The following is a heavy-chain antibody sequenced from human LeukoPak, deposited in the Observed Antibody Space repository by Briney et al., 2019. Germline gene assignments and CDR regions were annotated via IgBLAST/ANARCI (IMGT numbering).Heavy chain of an antibody. D-gene: IGHD6-19*01. V-gene: IGHV3-74*01. CDR2: INSDGYT. CDR1: GFAFSRSW. Sequence: GGSLRLSCVASGFAFSRSWMHWVRQAPGEGLLWVSRINSDGYTIYADSVEGRFTISRDNAKNTLYLQMHSLRAEDTAVYYCASSSTWYYFDYWGQGTLVTVSS. J-gene: IGHJ4*02. CDR3: ASSSTWYYFDY.